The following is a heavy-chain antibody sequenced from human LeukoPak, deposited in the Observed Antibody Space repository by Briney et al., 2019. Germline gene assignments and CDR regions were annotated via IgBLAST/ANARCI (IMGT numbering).Heavy chain of an antibody. CDR2: ISSSGNTI. Sequence: GGSLRLSCAASEFTFTSYELNWVRQAPGKGLEWVSYISSSGNTISYADSVKGRFTISRDNAKNSLYLQVISLRAEDTAVYYCARDGNPFDYWGQGTLVTVSS. D-gene: IGHD1-14*01. J-gene: IGHJ4*02. V-gene: IGHV3-48*03. CDR1: EFTFTSYE. CDR3: ARDGNPFDY.